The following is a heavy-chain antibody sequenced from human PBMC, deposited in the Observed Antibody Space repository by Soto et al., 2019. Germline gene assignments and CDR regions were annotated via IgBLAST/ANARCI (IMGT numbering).Heavy chain of an antibody. Sequence: GGSLRLSCAASGFTFSDYYMSWIRQAPGKGLEWVSYISSSSSYTNYADSVKGRFTISRDNAKNSLYLQMNSLRAEDTAVYYCARPNYDYVWGTPGYWGQGTLVIVSS. CDR3: ARPNYDYVWGTPGY. D-gene: IGHD3-16*01. CDR2: ISSSSSYT. J-gene: IGHJ4*02. CDR1: GFTFSDYY. V-gene: IGHV3-11*03.